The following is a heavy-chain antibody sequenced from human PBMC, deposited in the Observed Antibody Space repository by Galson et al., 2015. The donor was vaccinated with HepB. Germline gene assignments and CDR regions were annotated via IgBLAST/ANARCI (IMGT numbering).Heavy chain of an antibody. CDR2: ISSSSSYI. Sequence: SLRLSCAASGFTFSSYSMNWVRQAPGKGLEWVSSISSSSSYIYYADSVKGRFTISRDNAKKSLYLQMNSLRAEDTAVYYCARFGSTLNYYDSSGLLDYWGQGTLVTVSS. J-gene: IGHJ4*02. CDR1: GFTFSSYS. CDR3: ARFGSTLNYYDSSGLLDY. V-gene: IGHV3-21*01. D-gene: IGHD3-22*01.